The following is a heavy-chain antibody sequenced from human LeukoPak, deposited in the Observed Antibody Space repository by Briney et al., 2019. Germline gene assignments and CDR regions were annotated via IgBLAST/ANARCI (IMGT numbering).Heavy chain of an antibody. CDR2: ISFHGSTK. D-gene: IGHD3-10*01. V-gene: IGHV3-30*04. Sequence: GGSLRLSCAASGFTFTHYAMHWVRQAPGKGLEWVAVISFHGSTKYYADSMEGRFTISRDNSKNTLYLQMNSLRPEDTAVYYCARSAVDSYGSPLDYWGQGTPVTVSS. J-gene: IGHJ4*02. CDR1: GFTFTHYA. CDR3: ARSAVDSYGSPLDY.